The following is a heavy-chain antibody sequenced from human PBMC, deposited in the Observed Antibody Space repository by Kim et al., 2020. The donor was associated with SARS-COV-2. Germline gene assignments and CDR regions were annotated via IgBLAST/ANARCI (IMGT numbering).Heavy chain of an antibody. Sequence: PVKGRFTISRDDSKNTLYLQMNSLKTEDTAAYYCTTASTHLSYYYYGMDVWGQGTTVTVSS. D-gene: IGHD2-2*01. V-gene: IGHV3-15*01. CDR3: TTASTHLSYYYYGMDV. J-gene: IGHJ6*02.